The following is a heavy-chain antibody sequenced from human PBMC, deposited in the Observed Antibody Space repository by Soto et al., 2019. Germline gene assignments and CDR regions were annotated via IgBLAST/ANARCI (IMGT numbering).Heavy chain of an antibody. D-gene: IGHD5-12*01. Sequence: EVQLVESGGGLVQPGGSLRLSCAASGFTFSSYSMNWVRQAPGKGLGWVSYISSSSSTIYYADSVKGRFTISSDNAKNSLYVQMNSLRDEDTARYYCARDWAAKDSGYDYKQNWFDPWGRGTLVTVSS. CDR3: ARDWAAKDSGYDYKQNWFDP. CDR1: GFTFSSYS. J-gene: IGHJ5*02. V-gene: IGHV3-48*02. CDR2: ISSSSSTI.